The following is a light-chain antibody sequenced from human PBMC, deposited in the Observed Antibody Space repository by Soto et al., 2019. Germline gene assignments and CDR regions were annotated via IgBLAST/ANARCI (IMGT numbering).Light chain of an antibody. J-gene: IGKJ5*01. CDR1: QSVSSSY. Sequence: IGLTQSPGTLSLSPGERATLSCRASQSVSSSYLAWYQQKPGQSPRLLIYGASSRATAIPDKFSGSGSGTTVTLTISRREPEDFSVYYCQQYGSSPPITFGQGTRLEIK. V-gene: IGKV3-20*01. CDR2: GAS. CDR3: QQYGSSPPIT.